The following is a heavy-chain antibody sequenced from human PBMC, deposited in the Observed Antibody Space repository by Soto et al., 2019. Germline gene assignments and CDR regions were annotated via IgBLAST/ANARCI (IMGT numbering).Heavy chain of an antibody. V-gene: IGHV1-69*01. CDR1: GGTFTTYA. D-gene: IGHD4-4*01. CDR3: SRGYSGGYYYAMDV. J-gene: IGHJ6*02. Sequence: QVQLVQSGAEVKKPGSSVRVSCQASGGTFTTYAFNWVRQAPGQGLEWMGGIIPMYNKPNYAPNFLGRVTISADPSTSTAYLELAPLRSGDTAVYFLSRGYSGGYYYAMDVWGQGTTVTVSS. CDR2: IIPMYNKP.